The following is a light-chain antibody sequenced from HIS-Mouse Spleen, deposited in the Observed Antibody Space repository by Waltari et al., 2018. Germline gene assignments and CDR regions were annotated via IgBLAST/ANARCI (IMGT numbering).Light chain of an antibody. J-gene: IGLJ2*01. V-gene: IGLV3-21*03. CDR3: QVWDSSSDHVV. CDR2: DDS. Sequence: SYVLTQPPSVSVAPGKTARITCGGNNIGSKSVHWYQQKPGQAPVLVVYDDSDRPSGITERFSGSNAGNTATLTISRVEAGDEADYYWQVWDSSSDHVVCGGGTKLTVL. CDR1: NIGSKS.